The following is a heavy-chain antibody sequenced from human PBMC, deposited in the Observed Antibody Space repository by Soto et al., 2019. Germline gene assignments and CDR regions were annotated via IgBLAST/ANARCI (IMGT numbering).Heavy chain of an antibody. D-gene: IGHD2-21*02. CDR2: ITGSGGSI. V-gene: IGHV3-23*01. J-gene: IGHJ5*02. Sequence: PXGSLRLSCIAAGFSFNRYAMIWVRQAPGKGQEWVSGITGSGGSIEYAASVKGRFTISRDNSKNTVYLQMDYLRAEDTAMYYCAKDDVSGDGLWIVYAWGKGTPVTVS. CDR1: GFSFNRYA. CDR3: AKDDVSGDGLWIVYA.